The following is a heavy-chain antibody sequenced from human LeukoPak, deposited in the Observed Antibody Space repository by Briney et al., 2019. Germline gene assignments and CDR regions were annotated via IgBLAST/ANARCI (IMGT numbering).Heavy chain of an antibody. V-gene: IGHV1-46*01. CDR1: GYTFTSYY. J-gene: IGHJ5*02. Sequence: ASVRVSCKASGYTFTSYYMHWVRQAPGQGLEWMGIINPSGGSTSCAQKFQGRVTMTRDMSTSTDYMELSSLRSEDTAVYYCARDNSVEDTAWWFDPWGQGTLVTVSS. D-gene: IGHD4-23*01. CDR2: INPSGGST. CDR3: ARDNSVEDTAWWFDP.